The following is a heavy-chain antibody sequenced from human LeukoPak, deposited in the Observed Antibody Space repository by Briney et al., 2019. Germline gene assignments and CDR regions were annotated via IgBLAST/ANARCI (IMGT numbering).Heavy chain of an antibody. D-gene: IGHD3-9*01. Sequence: GGSLRLSCAASGFIFSSYGMSWVRQAPGKGLEWVSAISGSGGSTYYADSVKGRFTISRDNSKNTLYLQMNSLRAEDTAVYYCAKDYLPDYDILTGYYIWAPDYWGQGTLVTVSS. V-gene: IGHV3-23*01. CDR3: AKDYLPDYDILTGYYIWAPDY. CDR2: ISGSGGST. CDR1: GFIFSSYG. J-gene: IGHJ4*02.